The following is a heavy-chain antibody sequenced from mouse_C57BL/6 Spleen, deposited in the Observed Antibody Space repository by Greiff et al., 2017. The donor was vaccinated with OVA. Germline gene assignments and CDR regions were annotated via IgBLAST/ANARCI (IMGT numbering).Heavy chain of an antibody. CDR1: GYSFTGYF. CDR2: INPYNGDT. Sequence: VQLKQSGPELVKPGDSVKISCKASGYSFTGYFMNWVMQSHGKSLEWIGRINPYNGDTFYNQKFKGKATLTVDKSSSTAHMELRSLTSEDSAVYYCARGDYGSSAAWFAYWGQGTLVTVSA. V-gene: IGHV1-20*01. CDR3: ARGDYGSSAAWFAY. D-gene: IGHD1-1*01. J-gene: IGHJ3*01.